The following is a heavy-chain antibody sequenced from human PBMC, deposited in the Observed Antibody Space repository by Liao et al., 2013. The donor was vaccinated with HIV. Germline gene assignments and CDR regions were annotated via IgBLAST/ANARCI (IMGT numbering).Heavy chain of an antibody. Sequence: QVQLQESGPRLVKPSETLSLTCTVSGGSISSYYWSWIRQPPGKGLEWIGYIYYSGSTNYNPSLKSRVTISVDTSKNQFSLKLSSVTAADTAVYYCARESSITTANWYFDLWGRGTLVTVSS. CDR2: IYYSGST. J-gene: IGHJ2*01. V-gene: IGHV4-59*01. CDR3: ARESSITTANWYFDL. D-gene: IGHD1-14*01. CDR1: GGSISSYY.